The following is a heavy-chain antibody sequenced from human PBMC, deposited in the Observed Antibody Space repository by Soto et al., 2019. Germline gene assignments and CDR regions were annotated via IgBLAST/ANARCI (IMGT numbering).Heavy chain of an antibody. J-gene: IGHJ4*02. CDR3: ARYRSHLEY. CDR2: IYSGGST. Sequence: EVQLVESGGGLVQPGGSLRLSCAASGFTVSSNYMSWVRQAPGKGLEWVSVIYSGGSTYYADSVKGRFTISSDNSKHTLYLKMNSLSAEDTTVYHCARYRSHLEYWGQGTLVTVSS. D-gene: IGHD1-26*01. V-gene: IGHV3-66*01. CDR1: GFTVSSNY.